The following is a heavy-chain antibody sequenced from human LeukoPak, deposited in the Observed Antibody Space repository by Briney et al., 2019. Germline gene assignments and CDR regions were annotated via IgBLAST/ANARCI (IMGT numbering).Heavy chain of an antibody. CDR2: ISGSGETT. CDR1: GFTFSSYA. Sequence: GGSLRLSCAASGFTFSSYAMNWVRQAPGKGLEWLSAISGSGETTYYADSVRGRFTISRDNSKNTLYLQMNSLRAEDTAVYYCARDPDSSSLYETFGYWGQGTLVAVSS. D-gene: IGHD6-13*01. CDR3: ARDPDSSSLYETFGY. V-gene: IGHV3-23*01. J-gene: IGHJ4*02.